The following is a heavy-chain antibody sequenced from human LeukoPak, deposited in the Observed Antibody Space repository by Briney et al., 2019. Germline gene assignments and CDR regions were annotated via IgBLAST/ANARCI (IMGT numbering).Heavy chain of an antibody. CDR1: GITLSSYA. Sequence: PGGSLRLSCAASGITLSSYAMNWVRQAPGKGLEWVSSISESGAGTYYADSVKGRSTISRDNSKNTLYLQMNSLRAEGTAVYYCAKMARNYYDSSGSLDYWGQGTLVTVSS. D-gene: IGHD3-22*01. V-gene: IGHV3-23*01. J-gene: IGHJ4*02. CDR3: AKMARNYYDSSGSLDY. CDR2: ISESGAGT.